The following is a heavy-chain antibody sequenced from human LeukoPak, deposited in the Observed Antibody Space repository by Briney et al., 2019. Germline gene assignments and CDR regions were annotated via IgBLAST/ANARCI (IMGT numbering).Heavy chain of an antibody. D-gene: IGHD2-2*01. Sequence: PGGTLRLSCAASGFTFSSYNMNWVRQAPGKGLEWVSVISGSDGSTYYADSVKGRFTISRDNSRNTLYVQMNSLTAEDTAVYYCAKDRHCSSISCYRGYFDYWGQGTLVTVSS. CDR1: GFTFSSYN. J-gene: IGHJ4*02. V-gene: IGHV3-23*01. CDR3: AKDRHCSSISCYRGYFDY. CDR2: ISGSDGST.